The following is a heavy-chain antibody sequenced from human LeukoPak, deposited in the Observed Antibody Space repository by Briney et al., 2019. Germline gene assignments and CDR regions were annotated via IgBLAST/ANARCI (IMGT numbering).Heavy chain of an antibody. D-gene: IGHD2-21*01. CDR3: ATVAGYFDY. Sequence: GGSLRLSCAASEVTFSNYLVSSGRAAPGKRLEWEASIQKDGIQKYYLESVKGRFIISRDNTKNSLYLHMSSLRADDTAVYFCATVAGYFDYWGQGTLVTVSS. CDR1: EVTFSNYL. V-gene: IGHV3-7*01. CDR2: IQKDGIQK. J-gene: IGHJ4*02.